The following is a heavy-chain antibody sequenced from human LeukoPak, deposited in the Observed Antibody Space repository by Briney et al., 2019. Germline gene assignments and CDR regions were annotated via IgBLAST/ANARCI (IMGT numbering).Heavy chain of an antibody. D-gene: IGHD2-15*01. CDR1: GGSFSGYY. V-gene: IGHV4-34*01. CDR2: INHSGST. Sequence: PSETLSLTCAVYGGSFSGYYWSWIRQPPGKGLEWIGEINHSGSTNYNPSLKSRVTISVDTSKNQFSLKLSSVTAADTAVYYCARLGGYCSGGSCYYWFDPWGQGTLVTVSS. CDR3: ARLGGYCSGGSCYYWFDP. J-gene: IGHJ5*02.